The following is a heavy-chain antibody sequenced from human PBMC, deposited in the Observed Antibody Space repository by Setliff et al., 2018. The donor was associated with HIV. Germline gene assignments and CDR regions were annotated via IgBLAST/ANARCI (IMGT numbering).Heavy chain of an antibody. CDR2: IYNRGST. J-gene: IGHJ4*02. Sequence: LSLTCTVSGGSISSYYWSWIRQPPGKRLEWIGYIYNRGSTYDNPSLKSRVTISVDTSKNQFSLKLSSVTAADTAVYYCARELLRSWDGSENSYKPYYFDYWGQGTLVTVSS. D-gene: IGHD3-10*01. CDR3: ARELLRSWDGSENSYKPYYFDY. V-gene: IGHV4-4*08. CDR1: GGSISSYY.